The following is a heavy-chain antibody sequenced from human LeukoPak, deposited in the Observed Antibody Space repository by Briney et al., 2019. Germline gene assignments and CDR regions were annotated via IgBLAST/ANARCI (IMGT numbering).Heavy chain of an antibody. Sequence: SETLSLTCTVSGGSISSYYWSWIRQPPGKGLEWIGYIYYSGSTNYNPSLKSRVTISVDTSKNQFSLKLSSVTAEDTAVYYCARGGESEYFQHWGQGTLVTVSS. V-gene: IGHV4-59*01. CDR1: GGSISSYY. D-gene: IGHD2-21*01. CDR2: IYYSGST. J-gene: IGHJ1*01. CDR3: ARGGESEYFQH.